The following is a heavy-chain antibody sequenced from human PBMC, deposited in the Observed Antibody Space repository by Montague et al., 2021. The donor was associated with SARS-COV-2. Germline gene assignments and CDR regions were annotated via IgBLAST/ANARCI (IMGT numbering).Heavy chain of an antibody. CDR2: LLLLDNN. CDR3: ARHMGHVLVSVTGANWFDP. V-gene: IGHV4-38-2*01. D-gene: IGHD5/OR15-5a*01. J-gene: IGHJ5*02. Sequence: SETRSLTCADYLHSVVVELRRWSEEHPSELQSPMWLVCLLLLDNNHYNPSLRSRVTISVDSSKNQFSLKLNSVTAADTAIYYCARHMGHVLVSVTGANWFDPWGQGTLVTVYS. CDR1: LHSVVVEL.